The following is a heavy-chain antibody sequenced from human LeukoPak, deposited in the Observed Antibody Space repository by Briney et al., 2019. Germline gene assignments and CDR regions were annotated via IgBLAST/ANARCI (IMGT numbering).Heavy chain of an antibody. CDR1: GYTFTGYY. J-gene: IGHJ3*02. CDR2: INPNSGGT. D-gene: IGHD6-13*01. Sequence: GASVKVSCTASGYTFTGYYMHWVRQAPGQGLEWMGWINPNSGGTNYAQKFQGRVTMTRDTSISTAYMELTRLISDDTAVYYCARDPATGTQEDAFDIWGQGTMVIVSS. V-gene: IGHV1-2*02. CDR3: ARDPATGTQEDAFDI.